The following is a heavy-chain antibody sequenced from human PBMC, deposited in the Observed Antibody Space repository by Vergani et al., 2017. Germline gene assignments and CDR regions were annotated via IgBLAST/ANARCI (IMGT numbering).Heavy chain of an antibody. CDR3: TKGGSGSYHISPFDY. D-gene: IGHD3-10*01. Sequence: QVQLQESGPGLVKPSETLSLTCTVSGGSISSYYWSWIRQPPGKGLEWIGYIYYSGSTNYNPSLKSRVTISVDTSKNQFSLKLSSVTAADTAVYYCTKGGSGSYHISPFDYWGQGTLVTVSS. V-gene: IGHV4-59*12. CDR2: IYYSGST. CDR1: GGSISSYY. J-gene: IGHJ4*02.